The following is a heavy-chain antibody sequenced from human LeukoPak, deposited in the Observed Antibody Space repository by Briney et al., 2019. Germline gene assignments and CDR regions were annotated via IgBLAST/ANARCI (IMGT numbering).Heavy chain of an antibody. CDR2: INPSGGST. V-gene: IGHV1-46*01. Sequence: GASVKVSCKASGYNFISYYMHWVRQAPGQGLEWMGIINPSGGSTSYAQKFQDRVTMTRDTSTGTVYMELSSLKSEDTAVYYCAREDVVLVDAVRYYYYGMDVWGQGTTVTVSS. CDR3: AREDVVLVDAVRYYYYGMDV. J-gene: IGHJ6*02. CDR1: GYNFISYY. D-gene: IGHD2-8*01.